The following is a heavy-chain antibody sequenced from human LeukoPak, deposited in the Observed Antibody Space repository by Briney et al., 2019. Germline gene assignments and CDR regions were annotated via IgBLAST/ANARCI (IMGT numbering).Heavy chain of an antibody. CDR3: AGLPYYYYYIDV. J-gene: IGHJ6*03. Sequence: SETLSLTCAVYGGSLSGYYWRWIRQPPGKGLEWSGEINHSGSTNYNPSLKSRVPISVDTSKNQFSLKLSSVTAADTAVYYCAGLPYYYYYIDVWGKGTTVTFSS. CDR2: INHSGST. CDR1: GGSLSGYY. V-gene: IGHV4-34*01.